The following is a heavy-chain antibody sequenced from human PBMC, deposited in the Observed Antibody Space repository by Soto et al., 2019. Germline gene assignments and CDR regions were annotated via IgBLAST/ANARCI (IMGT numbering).Heavy chain of an antibody. V-gene: IGHV1-69*01. Sequence: QVQLVQSGAEVKKPGSSVKVSCKASGGIFSTYAISWLRQAPGQGLEWMGGIIPLFGTPNYAQRFQGRVTITADXXXXXXXXXXXXXXXEXTAVYYCARDRDDYGSGNYYNRIDFWGQGTLVTVSS. CDR3: ARDRDDYGSGNYYNRIDF. CDR2: IIPLFGTP. J-gene: IGHJ4*02. D-gene: IGHD3-10*01. CDR1: GGIFSTYA.